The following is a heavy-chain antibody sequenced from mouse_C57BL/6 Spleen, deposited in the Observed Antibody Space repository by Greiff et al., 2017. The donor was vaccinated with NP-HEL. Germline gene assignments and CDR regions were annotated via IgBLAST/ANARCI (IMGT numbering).Heavy chain of an antibody. J-gene: IGHJ3*01. Sequence: VQLQQSGPELVKPGASVKISCKASGYAFSSSWMNWVKQRPGKGLEWIGRIYPGDGDTNYNGKFKGKATLTADKSSSTAYMQLSSLTSEDSAVYFCASPNYYYGATGFAYWGQGTLVTVSA. V-gene: IGHV1-82*01. CDR2: IYPGDGDT. CDR3: ASPNYYYGATGFAY. CDR1: GYAFSSSW. D-gene: IGHD1-1*01.